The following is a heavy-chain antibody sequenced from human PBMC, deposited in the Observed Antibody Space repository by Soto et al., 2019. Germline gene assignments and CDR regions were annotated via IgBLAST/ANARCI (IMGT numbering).Heavy chain of an antibody. CDR3: ARDSHRPLHGKNWFDP. D-gene: IGHD1-1*01. CDR2: IIPIFGTA. J-gene: IGHJ5*02. CDR1: GGTFSSYA. V-gene: IGHV1-69*13. Sequence: VASVKVSCKASGGTFSSYAISWVRQAPGQGLEWMGGIIPIFGTANYAKKFQGRVTITADESTSTAYMELSSLRSEDTAVYYCARDSHRPLHGKNWFDPWGQGTLVTVSS.